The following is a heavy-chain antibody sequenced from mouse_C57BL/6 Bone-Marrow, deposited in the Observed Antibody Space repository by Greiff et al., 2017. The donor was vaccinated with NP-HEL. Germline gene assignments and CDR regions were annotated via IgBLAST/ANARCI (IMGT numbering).Heavy chain of an antibody. CDR2: IYPGNGYT. D-gene: IGHD1-1*01. J-gene: IGHJ2*01. V-gene: IGHV1-58*01. CDR1: GYTFTSYG. CDR3: ARGPTVGATNYLDY. Sequence: EVQLQQSGAELVRPGSSVKMSCKTSGYTFTSYGINWVKQRPGQGLEWIGYIYPGNGYTEYNEKFKGKATLTSDTSSSTAYMQLSSLTSEDSAIYFCARGPTVGATNYLDYWGQGTTLTVSS.